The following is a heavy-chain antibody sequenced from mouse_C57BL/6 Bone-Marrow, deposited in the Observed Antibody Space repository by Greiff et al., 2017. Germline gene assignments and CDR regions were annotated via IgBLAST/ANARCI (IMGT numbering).Heavy chain of an antibody. CDR3: ARGRCDYVDY. CDR2: ISDGGSYT. CDR1: GFTFSSYA. J-gene: IGHJ2*01. V-gene: IGHV5-4*01. Sequence: EVQLVESGGGLVKPGGSLKLSCAASGFTFSSYAMSWVRQTPEKSLEWVATISDGGSYTYYPDNVKGRFTISRDNAKNNLYLQMSHLKSEDTAMYYCARGRCDYVDYGGQGTTLTVSS.